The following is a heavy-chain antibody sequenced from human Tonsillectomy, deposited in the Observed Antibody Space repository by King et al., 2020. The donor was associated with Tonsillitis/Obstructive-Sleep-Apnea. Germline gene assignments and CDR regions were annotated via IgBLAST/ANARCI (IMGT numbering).Heavy chain of an antibody. D-gene: IGHD2-21*01. CDR1: GLAVSSNY. CDR3: AGGVVIAILDY. CDR2: IYSGGST. V-gene: IGHV3-66*01. Sequence: VQLVESGGGLVQPGGSLRLSCAASGLAVSSNYMSWVRQAPGKGLEWVSVIYSGGSTYYGDSVKGRFTISRDNSKNTGYLQMNSLRVEDTAVYYCAGGVVIAILDYWGQGALVTVSS. J-gene: IGHJ4*02.